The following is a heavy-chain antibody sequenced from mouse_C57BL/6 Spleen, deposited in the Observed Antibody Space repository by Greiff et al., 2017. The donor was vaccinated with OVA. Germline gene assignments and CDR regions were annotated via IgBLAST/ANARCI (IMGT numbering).Heavy chain of an antibody. D-gene: IGHD3-1*01. V-gene: IGHV3-5*01. Sequence: EVQLVESGPGLVKPSQTVFLTCTVTGISITTGNYRWSWIRQFPGNKLEWIGYIYYSGTITYNPSLTSRTTITSDTPKNQFFLEINSLTAQYTATSYCARDQDSGDYYAMDYWGQGTSVTVSS. CDR3: ARDQDSGDYYAMDY. CDR2: IYYSGTI. CDR1: GISITTGNYR. J-gene: IGHJ4*01.